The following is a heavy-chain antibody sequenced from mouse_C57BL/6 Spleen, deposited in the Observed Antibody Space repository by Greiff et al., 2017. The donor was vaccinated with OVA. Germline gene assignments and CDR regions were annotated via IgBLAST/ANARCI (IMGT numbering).Heavy chain of an antibody. Sequence: QVQLQQPGAELVKPGASVKLSCKASGYTFTSYWMHWVKQRPGQGLEWIGMIHPNSGSTNYNEKFKSKATLTVDKSSSTAYMQLSSLTSEDSAVYYCARSRDYVVLDYWGQGTTLTVSS. J-gene: IGHJ2*01. CDR1: GYTFTSYW. V-gene: IGHV1-64*01. D-gene: IGHD2-4*01. CDR3: ARSRDYVVLDY. CDR2: IHPNSGST.